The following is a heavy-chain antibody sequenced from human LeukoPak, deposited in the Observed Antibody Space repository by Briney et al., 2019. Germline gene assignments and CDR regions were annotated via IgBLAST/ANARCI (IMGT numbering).Heavy chain of an antibody. V-gene: IGHV3-48*03. CDR3: ARDDVPGGIDY. J-gene: IGHJ4*02. CDR2: ISSSGSTI. Sequence: PGGSLRLSCAASGFTFSSYEMNWVRQAPGKGLEWVSYISSSGSTIYYADSLKGRFTISRDNAKNSLYPQMNSLRAEDTAVYYCARDDVPGGIDYWGLGTLVTVSS. CDR1: GFTFSSYE. D-gene: IGHD3-16*01.